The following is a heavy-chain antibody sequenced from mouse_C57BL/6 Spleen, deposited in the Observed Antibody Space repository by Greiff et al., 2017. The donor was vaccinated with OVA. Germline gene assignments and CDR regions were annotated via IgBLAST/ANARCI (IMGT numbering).Heavy chain of an antibody. CDR3: ARGIYYGNYGYYYAMDY. D-gene: IGHD2-1*01. Sequence: QVQLQQPGAELVKPGASVKMSCKASGYTFTSYWITWVKQRPGQGLEWIGDIYPGSGSTNYNEKFKSKATLTVDTSSSTAYMQLSSRTSEDSAVYYCARGIYYGNYGYYYAMDYWGQGTSVTVSS. CDR1: GYTFTSYW. J-gene: IGHJ4*01. CDR2: IYPGSGST. V-gene: IGHV1-55*01.